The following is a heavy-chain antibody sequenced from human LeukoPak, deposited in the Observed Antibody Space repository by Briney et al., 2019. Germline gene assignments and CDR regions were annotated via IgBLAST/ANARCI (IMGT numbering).Heavy chain of an antibody. J-gene: IGHJ4*02. CDR1: GGSIGSYY. V-gene: IGHV4-59*01. Sequence: SETLSLTCTVSGGSIGSYYWSWIRQPPGKGLEWIGYIYYSGSTNYNPSLKSRVTISVDTSKNQFSLKLSSVTAADTAVYYCARAPYSSSCFDYWGQGTLVTVSS. CDR2: IYYSGST. D-gene: IGHD6-13*01. CDR3: ARAPYSSSCFDY.